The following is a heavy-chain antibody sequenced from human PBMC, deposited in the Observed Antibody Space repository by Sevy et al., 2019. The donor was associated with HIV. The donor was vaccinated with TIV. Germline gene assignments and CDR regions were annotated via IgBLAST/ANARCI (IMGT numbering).Heavy chain of an antibody. D-gene: IGHD3-10*01. CDR2: ISSSSNYI. Sequence: GGSLRLSCAASGFSFSSYSMNWVRQAPGKGLEWVSSISSSSNYIYYADSMKGRFTISRDNAKNSLYLQMNSLRADDTDVYYCARDYYGSGEYFQDWGQGTLVTVSS. V-gene: IGHV3-21*01. CDR3: ARDYYGSGEYFQD. CDR1: GFSFSSYS. J-gene: IGHJ1*01.